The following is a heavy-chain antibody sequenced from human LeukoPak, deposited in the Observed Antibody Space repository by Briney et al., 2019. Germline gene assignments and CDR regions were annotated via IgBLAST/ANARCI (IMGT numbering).Heavy chain of an antibody. J-gene: IGHJ5*02. CDR2: INHSGST. V-gene: IGHV4-34*01. D-gene: IGHD2-15*01. Sequence: PSETLSLTCAVYGGSFSGYYWSWIRQPPGKGLEWIGEINHSGSTNYNPSLKSRVTISVDTSKNQFSLKLSSVTAADTAVYYCARETSVHCSGGSCYSPDPWGQGTLVIVSS. CDR3: ARETSVHCSGGSCYSPDP. CDR1: GGSFSGYY.